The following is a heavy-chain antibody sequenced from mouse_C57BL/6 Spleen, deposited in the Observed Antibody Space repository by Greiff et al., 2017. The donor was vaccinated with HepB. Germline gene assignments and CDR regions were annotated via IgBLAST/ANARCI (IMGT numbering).Heavy chain of an antibody. CDR2: IDPETGGT. J-gene: IGHJ3*01. Sequence: LVESGAELVRPGASVTLSCKASGYTFTDYEMHWVKQTPVHGLEWIGAIDPETGGTAYNQKFKGKAILTADKSSSTAYMELRSLTSEDSAVYYCTRSDSYYVPFAYWGQGTLVTVSA. D-gene: IGHD2-3*01. CDR3: TRSDSYYVPFAY. CDR1: GYTFTDYE. V-gene: IGHV1-15*01.